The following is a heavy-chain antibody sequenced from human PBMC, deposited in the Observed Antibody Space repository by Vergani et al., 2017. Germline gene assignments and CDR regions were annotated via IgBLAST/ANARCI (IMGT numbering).Heavy chain of an antibody. V-gene: IGHV1-18*04. CDR2: ISPYHHKK. CDR1: GYTFVNHP. Sequence: QAQLGQSDSEVKKPGDSVKLSCKTSGYTFVNHPITWVRQAPGQGLEWMGWISPYHHKKLYSQKVEGRVTITSDTSSSTVFLELRRLKSDDTAIYYCARSQMATNDFDLWGRGTLVTVSS. D-gene: IGHD5-24*01. CDR3: ARSQMATNDFDL. J-gene: IGHJ4*02.